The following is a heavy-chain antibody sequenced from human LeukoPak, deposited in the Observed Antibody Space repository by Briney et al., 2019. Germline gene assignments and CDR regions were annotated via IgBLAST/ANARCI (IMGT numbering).Heavy chain of an antibody. CDR1: GFTFGSYE. CDR3: AVATIKDYFDY. D-gene: IGHD5-24*01. Sequence: GSLRLSCAASGFTFGSYEMNWVRQAPGKGLEWVSYISSSGSTIYYADSVKGRFTISRDNAKNSLYLQMNSLRAEDTAVYYCAVATIKDYFDYWGQGTLVTVSS. V-gene: IGHV3-48*03. CDR2: ISSSGSTI. J-gene: IGHJ4*02.